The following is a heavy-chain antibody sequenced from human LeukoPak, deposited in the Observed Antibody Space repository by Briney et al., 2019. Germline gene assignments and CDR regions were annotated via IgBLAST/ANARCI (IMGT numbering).Heavy chain of an antibody. CDR1: GGSISSYY. D-gene: IGHD6-19*01. CDR2: IYYSGST. CDR3: ARVAVVGFLFDY. V-gene: IGHV4-59*01. J-gene: IGHJ4*02. Sequence: PSETLSLTFTVSGGSISSYYWSWIRQPPGKGLEWIGYIYYSGSTNYNPSLKSRVTISVDTSKNQFSLKLSSVTAADTAVYYCARVAVVGFLFDYWGQGTLVTVSS.